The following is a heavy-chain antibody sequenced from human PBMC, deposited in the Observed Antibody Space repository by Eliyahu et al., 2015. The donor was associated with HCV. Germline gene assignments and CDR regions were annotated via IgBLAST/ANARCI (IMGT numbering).Heavy chain of an antibody. CDR1: GGSXXGXX. Sequence: QVQLQQWGAGRLKPSETLSLTCAVYGGSXXGXXWSWIRQSPGXGLEWMGEISXSGXTNYNPSLKNRVTIXADTSKNQFSLKLTSVTAADTAVYHCARGLARTTVTKDYWYFDLWGRGTLVTVSS. CDR2: ISXSGXT. J-gene: IGHJ2*01. CDR3: ARGLARTTVTKDYWYFDL. D-gene: IGHD4-17*01. V-gene: IGHV4-34*02.